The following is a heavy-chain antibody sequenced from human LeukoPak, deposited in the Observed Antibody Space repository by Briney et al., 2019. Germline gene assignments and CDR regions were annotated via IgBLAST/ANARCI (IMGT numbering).Heavy chain of an antibody. Sequence: GGSLRLSCAGSGFTFSGFSMHWVRQAPGKGLEYVSAVNGNGVTTYYADSVKGRFSIPRDNSKNTLYLQMGNLRGEDMALYFCATIGMDNFYDLWGQGTLVTVSA. CDR2: VNGNGVTT. V-gene: IGHV3-64*02. D-gene: IGHD1-1*01. CDR3: ATIGMDNFYDL. CDR1: GFTFSGFS. J-gene: IGHJ5*02.